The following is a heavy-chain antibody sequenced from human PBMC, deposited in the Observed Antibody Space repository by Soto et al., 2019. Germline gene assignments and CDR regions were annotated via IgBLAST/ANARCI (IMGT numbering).Heavy chain of an antibody. D-gene: IGHD3-22*01. CDR1: GFTFSSYS. J-gene: IGHJ4*02. Sequence: GGSLSLSCAASGFTFSSYSMNWVRQAPGKGLEWVSSISSSSSYIYYADAVKGRFTISRDNAKNSLYLQMNSLRAEDTAVYYCARDEIAQYYYDSSGYYPDYWGQGTLVTVSS. V-gene: IGHV3-21*01. CDR3: ARDEIAQYYYDSSGYYPDY. CDR2: ISSSSSYI.